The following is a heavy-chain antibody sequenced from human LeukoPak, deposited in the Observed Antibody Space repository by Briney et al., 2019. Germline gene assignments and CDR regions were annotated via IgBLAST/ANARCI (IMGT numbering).Heavy chain of an antibody. CDR2: IKQDGSEK. Sequence: WGSLRLCCAAAGFTVISYWMSWVRPATGLWLEWVANIKQDGSEKYYVDSVKGRFTISRDNAKNSLYLQMNSLRAEDTAVYYCARSALLAVAGDYWGQGTLVTVSS. D-gene: IGHD6-19*01. CDR3: ARSALLAVAGDY. CDR1: GFTVISYW. J-gene: IGHJ4*02. V-gene: IGHV3-7*01.